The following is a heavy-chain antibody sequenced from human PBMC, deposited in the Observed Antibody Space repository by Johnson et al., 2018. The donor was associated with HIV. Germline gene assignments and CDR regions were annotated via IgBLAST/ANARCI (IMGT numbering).Heavy chain of an antibody. V-gene: IGHV3-33*08. CDR3: ARAPNVWGGSYYGDVFDI. J-gene: IGHJ3*02. CDR2: IWYDGSNK. Sequence: QVQLVESGGGVVQPGRSLRLSCAASGFTLSYYGVHWVRQAPGKGLEWVAVIWYDGSNKYYADSVKGRFTISRDNSKNTLYLQMNRLRAEDTAVYYCARAPNVWGGSYYGDVFDIWGQGTMVAVSS. D-gene: IGHD1-26*01. CDR1: GFTLSYYG.